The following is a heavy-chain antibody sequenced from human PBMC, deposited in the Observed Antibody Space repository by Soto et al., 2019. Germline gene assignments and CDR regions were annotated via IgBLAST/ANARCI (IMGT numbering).Heavy chain of an antibody. D-gene: IGHD3-22*01. CDR3: AREIRSSHYYDSSATKPCAAFDI. V-gene: IGHV1-69*04. Sequence: ASVKVSCTASGGTFSSYTISWVRQAPGQGLEWMGRIIPILGIANYAQKFQGRVTITADKSTSTAYMELSSLRSEDTAVYYCAREIRSSHYYDSSATKPCAAFDIWGQGTMVTVSS. J-gene: IGHJ3*02. CDR2: IIPILGIA. CDR1: GGTFSSYT.